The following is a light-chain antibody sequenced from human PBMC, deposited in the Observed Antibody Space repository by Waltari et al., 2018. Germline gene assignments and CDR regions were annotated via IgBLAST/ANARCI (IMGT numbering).Light chain of an antibody. CDR3: QQYHSVPPT. J-gene: IGKJ1*01. V-gene: IGKV4-1*01. Sequence: IVLTQSTDSLAMSLGERAPINCKSRQSLLYSSDNRNYLAWYQQKPGQPPKLLIYWASTRESGVPDRFSGSESGTSFTLTISSLQAEDVAVYYCQQYHSVPPTFGQGTKVQIK. CDR2: WAS. CDR1: QSLLYSSDNRNY.